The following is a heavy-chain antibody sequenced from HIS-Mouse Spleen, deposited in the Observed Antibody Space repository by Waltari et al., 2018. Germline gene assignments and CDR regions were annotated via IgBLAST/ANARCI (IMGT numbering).Heavy chain of an antibody. CDR3: ARNLNWGDRYWYFDL. D-gene: IGHD7-27*01. CDR2: IKQDGSGK. J-gene: IGHJ2*01. CDR1: GFTFSSYW. V-gene: IGHV3-7*01. Sequence: EVQLVESGGGLVQPGGSLRLSCAASGFTFSSYWMSWVRQAPGKGLEWVANIKQDGSGKYYVDSVKGRFTISRDNAKNSLYLQMNSLRAEDTAVYYCARNLNWGDRYWYFDLWGRGTLVTVSS.